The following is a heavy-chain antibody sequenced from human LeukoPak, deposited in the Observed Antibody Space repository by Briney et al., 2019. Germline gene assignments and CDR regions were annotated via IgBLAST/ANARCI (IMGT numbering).Heavy chain of an antibody. CDR2: IYPGDSDT. CDR3: ARHKGVGATTRNAFDI. D-gene: IGHD1-26*01. J-gene: IGHJ3*02. Sequence: GESLKISCKGSGYSFTSYWIGLVRQMPGKGLEWMGIIYPGDSDTRYSPSFQGQVTISADKSISTAYLQWSSLKASDTAMYYCARHKGVGATTRNAFDIWGQGTMVTVSS. CDR1: GYSFTSYW. V-gene: IGHV5-51*01.